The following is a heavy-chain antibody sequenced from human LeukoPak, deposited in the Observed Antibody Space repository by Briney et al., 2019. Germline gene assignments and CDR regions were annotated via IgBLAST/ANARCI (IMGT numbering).Heavy chain of an antibody. CDR2: IYSGGAT. J-gene: IGHJ4*02. Sequence: GGSLRLSCAASGFIVSDDYISWVRQTPGKGLEWVSVIYSGGATFYADSVKGRFTISRDNSKNTVHLQMNSLRAEDTAVYYCASGGKYCTGGACYGDWGQGPMVPASS. V-gene: IGHV3-53*01. CDR1: GFIVSDDY. CDR3: ASGGKYCTGGACYGD. D-gene: IGHD2-8*02.